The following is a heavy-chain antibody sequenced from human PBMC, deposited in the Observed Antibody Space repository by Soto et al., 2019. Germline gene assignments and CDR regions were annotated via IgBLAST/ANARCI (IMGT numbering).Heavy chain of an antibody. CDR1: GFSISADGVG. V-gene: IGHV2-5*02. CDR2: LYWDDDK. CDR3: AHSRRRASCGGGTCYHFDS. Sequence: QITLKESGPSLVKPTQTLTLTCSCSGFSISADGVGVGWIRQPPGKALEWLAILYWDDDKRYSPSLNSRLTINKDHSRNPVVLTMTNVDPVDTATYFCAHSRRRASCGGGTCYHFDSWGQGTLVTVSS. J-gene: IGHJ4*02. D-gene: IGHD2-15*01.